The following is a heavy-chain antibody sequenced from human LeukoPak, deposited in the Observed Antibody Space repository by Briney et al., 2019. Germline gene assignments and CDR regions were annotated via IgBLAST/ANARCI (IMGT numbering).Heavy chain of an antibody. CDR2: IYYSGST. CDR3: AREVVNYYDSSGYYAVY. J-gene: IGHJ4*02. Sequence: SQTLSLTCTVSGGSISSGGYYWSWIRQHPGKGLEWIGYIYYSGSTYYNPSLKSRVTISVDTSKNQFSLKLSSVTAADTAVYYCAREVVNYYDSSGYYAVYWGQGTLVTVSS. D-gene: IGHD3-22*01. V-gene: IGHV4-31*03. CDR1: GGSISSGGYY.